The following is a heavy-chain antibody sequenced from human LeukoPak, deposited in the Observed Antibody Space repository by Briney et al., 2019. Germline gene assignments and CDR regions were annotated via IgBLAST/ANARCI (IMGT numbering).Heavy chain of an antibody. CDR2: IYYSGST. CDR1: GGSISSSSYY. V-gene: IGHV4-39*01. J-gene: IGHJ4*02. D-gene: IGHD3-16*02. Sequence: SEILSLTCTVSGGSISSSSYYLGWIRQPPGKGLQWIGSIYYSGSTYYYPSLKSRVTISVDTSKNQFSLKLRSVTAADTAVYYCARLDQTKYDYVWGSYRQNDYWGQGTLVTVSS. CDR3: ARLDQTKYDYVWGSYRQNDY.